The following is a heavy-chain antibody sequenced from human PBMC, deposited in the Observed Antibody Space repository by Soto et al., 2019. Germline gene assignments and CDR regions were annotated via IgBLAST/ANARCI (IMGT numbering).Heavy chain of an antibody. D-gene: IGHD2-8*01. CDR1: GFTFNNYA. J-gene: IGHJ4*02. CDR2: VTGSGSNT. CDR3: AKGVSSNGVCCFDC. V-gene: IGHV3-23*01. Sequence: EVQLLESGGGLVQPGGSLRLSCAASGFTFNNYAMSWVRQAPGKGLEWVSTVTGSGSNTYNADSVKGRFTISRDNSKNTLYLQMNSLRAEDTAVYYCAKGVSSNGVCCFDCWGQGALVTVSS.